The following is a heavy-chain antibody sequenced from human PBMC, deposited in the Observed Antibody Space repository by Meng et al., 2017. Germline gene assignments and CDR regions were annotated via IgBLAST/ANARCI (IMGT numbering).Heavy chain of an antibody. CDR3: ARHNPFFDY. V-gene: IGHV4-39*01. CDR2: NYYSGST. CDR1: GGSTSSGTYY. J-gene: IGHJ4*02. D-gene: IGHD1-14*01. Sequence: QLQPRESGRGLVKTSEPLPLTCTVSGGSTSSGTYYWGGFRQPPGKGLEWIGSNYYSGSTYSTPSRKSRITISVNTSKKQFSLKLSSVTAAETAGYYCARHNPFFDYWGQGTLVTVSS.